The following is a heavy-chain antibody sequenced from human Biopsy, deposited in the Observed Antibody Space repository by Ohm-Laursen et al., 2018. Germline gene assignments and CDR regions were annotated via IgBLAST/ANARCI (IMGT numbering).Heavy chain of an antibody. V-gene: IGHV3-23*01. CDR3: AKDQGYYYDRSVYYYFDY. D-gene: IGHD3-22*01. CDR2: ISGSGGST. CDR1: GLTFSYYA. Sequence: SLRLSCAASGLTFSYYAMSWVRQAPGKGLEWVSTISGSGGSTYYADSVKGRFTISRDNSKNTLYLQMNSLRAEDTAVYYCAKDQGYYYDRSVYYYFDYWGQGTLVTVSS. J-gene: IGHJ4*02.